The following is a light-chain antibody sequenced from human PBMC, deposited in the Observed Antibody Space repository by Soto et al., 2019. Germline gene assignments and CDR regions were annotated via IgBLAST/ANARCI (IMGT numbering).Light chain of an antibody. CDR3: QQSGSSIQT. Sequence: EIVLKQSPGTLSLSPEERGTRSCRASQSVSSSYLAWYHQKPGQAPSLLIYAASTRATGIPDRFSGSGSGTDFTLTISILEPEDFAVYYCQQSGSSIQTFAQVTKVDI. CDR2: AAS. CDR1: QSVSSSY. V-gene: IGKV3-20*01. J-gene: IGKJ1*01.